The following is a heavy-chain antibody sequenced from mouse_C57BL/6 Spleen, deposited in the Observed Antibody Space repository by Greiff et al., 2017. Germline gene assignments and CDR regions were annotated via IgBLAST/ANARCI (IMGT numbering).Heavy chain of an antibody. V-gene: IGHV1-62-2*01. CDR3: ARHEGLYDYDGHYYAMDY. CDR1: GYTFTEYT. J-gene: IGHJ4*01. CDR2: FYPGSGSI. D-gene: IGHD2-4*01. Sequence: QVQLQQSGAELVKPGASVKLSCKASGYTFTEYTIHWVKQRSGQGLEWIGWFYPGSGSIKYNEKFKDKDTLTADKSSSTVYMELSRLTSEDSAVYFCARHEGLYDYDGHYYAMDYWGQGTSVTVSS.